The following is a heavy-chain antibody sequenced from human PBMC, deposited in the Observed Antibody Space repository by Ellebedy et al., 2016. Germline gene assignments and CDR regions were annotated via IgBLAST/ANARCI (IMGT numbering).Heavy chain of an antibody. CDR2: ISGDGDTT. D-gene: IGHD4-17*01. V-gene: IGHV3-23*01. CDR1: GFTFRNFF. Sequence: GGSLRLSXVASGFTFRNFFMSWVRQAPGGGLEWISTISGDGDTTFSADSVKGRFTISRDNSKNTLYLHMKNLRADDTAVYYCRPGHYANLWGHGTLVTVSS. J-gene: IGHJ5*02. CDR3: RPGHYANL.